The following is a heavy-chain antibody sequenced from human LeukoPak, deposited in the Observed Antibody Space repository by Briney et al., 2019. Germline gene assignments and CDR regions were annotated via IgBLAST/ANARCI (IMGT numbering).Heavy chain of an antibody. V-gene: IGHV3-23*01. CDR3: AKFGRSGWSPFYFDY. D-gene: IGHD6-19*01. CDR1: GFTFISYA. CDR2: ISGSGGST. Sequence: GVSLRLSCAASGFTFISYAMTWVRQAPGKGLEWVSVISGSGGSTYYADSVKGRFTVSRDNSKNTLCLQMNSLRGEDTALYYCAKFGRSGWSPFYFDYWGQGTLVTVSS. J-gene: IGHJ4*02.